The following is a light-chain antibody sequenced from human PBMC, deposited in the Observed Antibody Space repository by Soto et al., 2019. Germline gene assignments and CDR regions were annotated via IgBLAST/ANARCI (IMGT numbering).Light chain of an antibody. CDR3: QRYNNNSRT. CDR2: DAS. CDR1: QDIYSW. Sequence: DIQLTQSPSTLSASVGDRVTITCRASQDIYSWVAWYQQKPGKAPKFLIYDASILQSGVPSRFSGSGSGTEFTLTISSLQPDDFATYYCQRYNNNSRTFGQGTTVDFK. J-gene: IGKJ1*01. V-gene: IGKV1-5*01.